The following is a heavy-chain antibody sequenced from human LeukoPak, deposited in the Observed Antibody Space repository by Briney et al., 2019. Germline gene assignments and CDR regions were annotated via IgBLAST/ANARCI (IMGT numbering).Heavy chain of an antibody. CDR2: TNRDDSIT. CDR3: ARSHNYYDNSGYLY. V-gene: IGHV3-74*01. D-gene: IGHD3-22*01. CDR1: GFTFTAYW. J-gene: IGHJ4*02. Sequence: GGSLRLSCAASGFTFTAYWMHWVRQTPGKGLVWVARTNRDDSITDYADFVKGRFTISRDNAKNTLYLQMNSLSAEDSAVYYCARSHNYYDNSGYLYWGQGTLVTVSS.